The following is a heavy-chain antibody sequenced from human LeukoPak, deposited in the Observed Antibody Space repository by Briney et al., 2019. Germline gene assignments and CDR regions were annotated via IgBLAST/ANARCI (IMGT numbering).Heavy chain of an antibody. V-gene: IGHV3-23*01. CDR2: ISGSGGTT. Sequence: GGSLRLSCAASGFTFNNYAMSWVRQAPGKGLEWVSAISGSGGTTYYADSVKGRFTISRDNSENTLFLQMNSLRAEDTAVYYCAKEPREYCSSTSCPNWFDSWGQGTLVTVSS. J-gene: IGHJ5*01. D-gene: IGHD2-2*01. CDR1: GFTFNNYA. CDR3: AKEPREYCSSTSCPNWFDS.